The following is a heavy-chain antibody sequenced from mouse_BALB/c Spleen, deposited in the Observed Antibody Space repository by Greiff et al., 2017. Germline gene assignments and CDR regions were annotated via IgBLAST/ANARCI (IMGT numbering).Heavy chain of an antibody. D-gene: IGHD2-1*01. CDR1: GYTFSSYW. CDR2: ILPGSGST. J-gene: IGHJ2*01. CDR3: ARNDGKLLRNYYFDY. Sequence: VQLQQSGAELMKPGASVKISCKATGYTFSSYWIEWVKQRPGHGLEWIGEILPGSGSTNYNEKFKGKATFTADTSSNTAYMQLSSLTSEDSAVYYCARNDGKLLRNYYFDYWGQGTTLTVSS. V-gene: IGHV1-9*01.